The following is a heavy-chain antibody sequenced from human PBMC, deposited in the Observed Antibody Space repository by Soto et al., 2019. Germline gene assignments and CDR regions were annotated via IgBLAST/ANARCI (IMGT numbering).Heavy chain of an antibody. Sequence: SETLSLTCAVYGGSFSGYYWSWIRQPPGKGLEWIGEINHSGSTNYNPSLKSRVTISVDTSKNQFSLKLSSVTAADTAVYYCARARYYYGSGSYYQYYYYYYGMDVWGQGTTVTVSS. CDR2: INHSGST. D-gene: IGHD3-10*01. CDR3: ARARYYYGSGSYYQYYYYYYGMDV. V-gene: IGHV4-34*01. CDR1: GGSFSGYY. J-gene: IGHJ6*02.